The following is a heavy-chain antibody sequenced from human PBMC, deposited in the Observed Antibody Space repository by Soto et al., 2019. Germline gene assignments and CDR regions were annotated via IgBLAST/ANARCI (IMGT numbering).Heavy chain of an antibody. CDR2: ISGYKGNT. D-gene: IGHD2-2*01. J-gene: IGHJ5*02. V-gene: IGHV1-18*01. CDR3: ARDLYCSSTSCLVWFAP. CDR1: GYTLTSYG. Sequence: GASVKVSCKGSGYTLTSYGISWVRQAPGQGREGMGWISGYKGNTNYAQKLQGRVTMTTDTSTSTAHMELRSLRSDDTAVYYCARDLYCSSTSCLVWFAPWGQGTLVTVSS.